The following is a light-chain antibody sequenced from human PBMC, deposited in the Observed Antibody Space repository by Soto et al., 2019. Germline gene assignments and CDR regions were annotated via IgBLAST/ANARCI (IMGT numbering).Light chain of an antibody. Sequence: QSVLAQPASVSGSPGQSITISCTGSSNDVGAFNYVSWYRHSPGEAPKVLIRGVSIRPSGVSIRFSASKSANTASLTISGLQAEDEALYYCSSYTTSNTWVFGGGTK. CDR2: GVS. CDR1: SNDVGAFNY. J-gene: IGLJ3*02. V-gene: IGLV2-14*03. CDR3: SSYTTSNTWV.